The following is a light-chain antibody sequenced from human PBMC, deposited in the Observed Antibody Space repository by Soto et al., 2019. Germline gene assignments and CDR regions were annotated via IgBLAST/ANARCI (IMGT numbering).Light chain of an antibody. CDR3: QQYSPYSART. CDR2: KAS. V-gene: IGKV1-5*03. CDR1: QNIGSW. J-gene: IGKJ1*01. Sequence: DIQMTQSPSTLSASVGDRVTVTCRASQNIGSWVAWYQQKPGQAPNLLLYKASTLENGVPSRFSGTGSGTEVTLTISNLQHDDFATWYCQQYSPYSARTFGQGTKVEVK.